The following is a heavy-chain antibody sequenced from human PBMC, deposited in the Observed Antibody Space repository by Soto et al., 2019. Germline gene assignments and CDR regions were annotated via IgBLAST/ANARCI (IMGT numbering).Heavy chain of an antibody. V-gene: IGHV3-53*01. CDR3: ARDHVRPDYGDYYYYYGMDV. D-gene: IGHD4-17*01. CDR2: IYSGGST. J-gene: IGHJ6*02. Sequence: GGSLRLSCAASGFTVSSNYMSWVRQAPGKGLEWVSVIYSGGSTYYADSAKGRFTISRDNSKNTLYLQMNSLRAEDTAVYYCARDHVRPDYGDYYYYYGMDVWGQGTTVTVSS. CDR1: GFTVSSNY.